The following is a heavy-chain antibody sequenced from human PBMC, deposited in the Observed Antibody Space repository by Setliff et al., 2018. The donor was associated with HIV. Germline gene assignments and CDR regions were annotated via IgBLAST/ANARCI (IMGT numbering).Heavy chain of an antibody. CDR2: MHASGST. D-gene: IGHD3-16*01. V-gene: IGHV4-61*09. CDR1: GGSITSGNHY. Sequence: SETLSLTCTVSGGSITSGNHYWAWIRQPAGKRLEWIGHMHASGSTYYNPSLNSRASISVDTSNSQASLRLTSVTAADTAVYYCAREIPFRGNANMWDYYAMDVWGQGITVTVSS. J-gene: IGHJ6*02. CDR3: AREIPFRGNANMWDYYAMDV.